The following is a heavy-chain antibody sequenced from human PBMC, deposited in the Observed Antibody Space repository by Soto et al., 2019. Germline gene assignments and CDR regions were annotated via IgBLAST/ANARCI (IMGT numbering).Heavy chain of an antibody. CDR2: IDPTGGRT. D-gene: IGHD4-17*01. J-gene: IGHJ4*02. Sequence: ASVKVSCKASGHSITSHYMHWVRQAPGQGLEWMGTIDPTGGRTNYAQKFQGRVTMTRDTSTSTAYMELSSLTSEDTAVYYCASTLYGDNADYWGQRTLVTVSS. CDR3: ASTLYGDNADY. V-gene: IGHV1-46*01. CDR1: GHSITSHY.